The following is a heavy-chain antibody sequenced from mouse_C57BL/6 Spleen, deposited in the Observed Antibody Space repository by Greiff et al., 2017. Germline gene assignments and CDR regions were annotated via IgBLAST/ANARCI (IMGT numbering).Heavy chain of an antibody. CDR1: GYAFSSSW. CDR2: IYPGDGDT. Sequence: VQRVESGPELVKPGASVKISCKASGYAFSSSWMNWVKQRPGKGLEWIGRIYPGDGDTNYNGKFKGKATLTADKSSSTAYMQLSSLTSEDSAVYFCARERGNYAMDYWGQGTSVTVSS. V-gene: IGHV1-82*01. CDR3: ARERGNYAMDY. J-gene: IGHJ4*01.